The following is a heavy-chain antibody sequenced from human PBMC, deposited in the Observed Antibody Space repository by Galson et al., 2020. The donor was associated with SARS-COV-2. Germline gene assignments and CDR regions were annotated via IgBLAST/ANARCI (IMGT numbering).Heavy chain of an antibody. D-gene: IGHD3-3*01. CDR2: INPNSGGT. CDR1: GYTFTGYY. V-gene: IGHV1-2*04. J-gene: IGHJ6*02. Sequence: ASVKVSCKASGYTFTGYYMHWVRQAPGQGLEWMGWINPNSGGTNYAQKFQGWVTMTRDTSISTAYMELSRLRSDDTAVYYCARGITYYDFWSGYSLPDYYYGMDVWGQGTTVTVSS. CDR3: ARGITYYDFWSGYSLPDYYYGMDV.